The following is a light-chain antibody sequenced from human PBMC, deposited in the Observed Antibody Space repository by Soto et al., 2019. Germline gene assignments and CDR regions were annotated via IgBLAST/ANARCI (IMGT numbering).Light chain of an antibody. CDR3: QSYDRSRSSVR. CDR1: SSNIGAGYD. Sequence: QSVLTQPPSVSGAPGQRVTVSCTGSSSNIGAGYDVHWYQQLPGTAPKLLIYDDNTRPSGVPDRFSGSKSGTSASLAITGLQAEDECDYYCQSYDRSRSSVRFGGGTKVTVL. J-gene: IGLJ2*01. CDR2: DDN. V-gene: IGLV1-40*01.